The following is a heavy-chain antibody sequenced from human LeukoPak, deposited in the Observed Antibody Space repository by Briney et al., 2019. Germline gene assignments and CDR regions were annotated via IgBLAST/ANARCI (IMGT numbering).Heavy chain of an antibody. Sequence: GASVKVSCKASGYTFTSYYMPWVRQAPGQGLEWMGIINPSGGSTSYAQKFQGRVTMTRDTSTSTVYMELSSLRSEDTAVYYCARDSGSYFLMDVWGQGTTVTVSS. D-gene: IGHD1-26*01. CDR1: GYTFTSYY. J-gene: IGHJ6*02. CDR3: ARDSGSYFLMDV. CDR2: INPSGGST. V-gene: IGHV1-46*01.